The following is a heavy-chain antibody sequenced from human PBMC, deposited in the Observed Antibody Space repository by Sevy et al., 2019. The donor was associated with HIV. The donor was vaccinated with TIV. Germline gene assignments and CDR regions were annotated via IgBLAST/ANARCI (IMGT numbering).Heavy chain of an antibody. Sequence: ASVKVSCKASGHTLTDLSMHWVRQAPGKGFEWIGRFDPEDGERIYAQKFQGRVTMTEDTSTGTAYMELSSLRSEDTAVYYCSATREYYSDSYGYFDYWGQGTLVTVSS. J-gene: IGHJ4*02. D-gene: IGHD3-22*01. CDR3: SATREYYSDSYGYFDY. V-gene: IGHV1-24*01. CDR1: GHTLTDLS. CDR2: FDPEDGER.